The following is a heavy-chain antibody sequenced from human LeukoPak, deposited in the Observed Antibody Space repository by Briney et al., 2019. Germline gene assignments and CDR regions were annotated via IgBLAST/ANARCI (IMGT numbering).Heavy chain of an antibody. CDR3: ARRGRDLSGYNSNYYYYGLDV. CDR2: IYFSGST. J-gene: IGHJ6*02. V-gene: IGHV4-59*08. Sequence: SETLSLTCTVSGGSINNYWSWIRQPPGKGLEWIGYIYFSGSTNYNPSLKSRVTISVDTSKKQFSLKLSSVTAADTAVYYCARRGRDLSGYNSNYYYYGLDVWGQGTTVTVSS. D-gene: IGHD5-18*01. CDR1: GGSINNY.